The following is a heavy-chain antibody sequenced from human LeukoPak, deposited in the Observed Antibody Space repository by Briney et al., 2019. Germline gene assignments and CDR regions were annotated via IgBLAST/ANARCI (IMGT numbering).Heavy chain of an antibody. J-gene: IGHJ4*02. Sequence: PGGSLRLSCAASGFTFSSYSMNWVRQAPGKGLEWVSAISGSGGSTYYADSVKGRFTISRDNSKNTLYLQMNSLRAEDTAVYYCASRSVAGLFDYWGQGTLVTVSS. V-gene: IGHV3-23*01. CDR1: GFTFSSYS. CDR3: ASRSVAGLFDY. D-gene: IGHD6-19*01. CDR2: ISGSGGST.